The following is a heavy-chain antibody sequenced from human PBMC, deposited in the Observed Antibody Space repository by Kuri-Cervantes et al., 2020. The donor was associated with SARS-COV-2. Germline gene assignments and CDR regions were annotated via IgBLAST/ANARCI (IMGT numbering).Heavy chain of an antibody. CDR2: INANTGDT. CDR3: ARVRVSSSLYDSYFDH. J-gene: IGHJ4*02. Sequence: ASVKVSCKTSGYTFTGYYIHWVRQAPGQGLEWMGRINANTGDTNSAQKFQGRFTMTRDTSISTAYMELSSLRSDDTAVYYCARVRVSSSLYDSYFDHWGQGTLVTVSS. CDR1: GYTFTGYY. D-gene: IGHD6-13*01. V-gene: IGHV1-2*02.